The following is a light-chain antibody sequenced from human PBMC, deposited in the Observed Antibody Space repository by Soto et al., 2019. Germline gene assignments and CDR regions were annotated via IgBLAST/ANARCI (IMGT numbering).Light chain of an antibody. Sequence: EVVMTQSPLSLPVTLGEPASISCRSNHSLVHSDGIAYFSWFQQRPGRSPRRLIYKVSNRDSGVPARFSGSGSGTDFALKISRVEAEDVGVYYCMQGTHWPITFGQGTRLEIK. J-gene: IGKJ5*01. CDR1: HSLVHSDGIAY. CDR3: MQGTHWPIT. CDR2: KVS. V-gene: IGKV2-30*02.